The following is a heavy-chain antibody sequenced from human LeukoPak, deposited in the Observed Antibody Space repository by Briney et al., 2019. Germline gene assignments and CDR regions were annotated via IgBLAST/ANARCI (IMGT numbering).Heavy chain of an antibody. CDR2: ISAYNGNT. CDR3: ARDPRQSYTSTVAGDC. V-gene: IGHV1-18*01. J-gene: IGHJ4*02. D-gene: IGHD6-19*01. Sequence: GASVKVSFKASGYTFTSYGISWVRQAPGQGLEWMGWISAYNGNTNYAQKLQGRVTMTTDTSTSTAYMELRSLRSDDTAVYYCARDPRQSYTSTVAGDCWGQGTLVTVSS. CDR1: GYTFTSYG.